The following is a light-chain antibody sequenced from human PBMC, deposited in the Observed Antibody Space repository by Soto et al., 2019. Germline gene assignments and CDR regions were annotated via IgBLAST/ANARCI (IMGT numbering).Light chain of an antibody. V-gene: IGKV3-15*01. CDR2: GAS. CDR1: QSVSSN. J-gene: IGKJ1*01. CDR3: QQYNNWPPQVT. Sequence: EIVMTQSPATLSVSPGERATLSCRASQSVSSNLAWYQQRPGQAPRLLIYGASTRATGIPVRFSGSGSGTEFTLTISSLQSEDFAVYHCQQYNNWPPQVTFGQGTKVEFK.